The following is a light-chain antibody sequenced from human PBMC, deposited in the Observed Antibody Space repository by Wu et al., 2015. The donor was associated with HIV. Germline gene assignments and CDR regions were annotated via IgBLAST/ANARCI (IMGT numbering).Light chain of an antibody. Sequence: EIVLTQSPATLSLSPGERATLSCRSSQSVSTSLAWYQQKPGQAPRLLIYDASNRATGIPARFSGSGPGTDFTLTISSLEPEDFAVYYCQQRSNWQYSFGQGTKTGDQT. V-gene: IGKV3D-11*02. J-gene: IGKJ2*03. CDR2: DAS. CDR1: QSVSTS. CDR3: QQRSNWQYS.